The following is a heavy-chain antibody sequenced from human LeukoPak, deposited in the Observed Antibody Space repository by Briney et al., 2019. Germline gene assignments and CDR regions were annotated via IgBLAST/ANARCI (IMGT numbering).Heavy chain of an antibody. J-gene: IGHJ3*02. Sequence: GGSLRLSCAACGFTFSYYRMHGVRQAAGQGVGWVAVISYDGSNKYYADSVKGRFTISRDNSKNTLYLQMNSLRAEDTAVYYCAKEKQLGAFDIWGQGTMVTVSS. V-gene: IGHV3-30*18. CDR2: ISYDGSNK. CDR1: GFTFSYYR. CDR3: AKEKQLGAFDI. D-gene: IGHD6-13*01.